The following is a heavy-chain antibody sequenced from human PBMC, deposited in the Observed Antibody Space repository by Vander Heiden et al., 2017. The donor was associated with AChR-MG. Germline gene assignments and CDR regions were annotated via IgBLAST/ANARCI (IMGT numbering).Heavy chain of an antibody. J-gene: IGHJ3*02. Sequence: QVQLVESGGGVVQPGRSLRLSCAASGFTFSSYAMHWVRQAPGKGLEWVAVISYDGSNKYYADSVKGRFTISRDNSKNTLYLQMNSLRAEDTAVYYCARDQVQGAPGAFDIWGQGTMVTVSS. CDR3: ARDQVQGAPGAFDI. CDR2: ISYDGSNK. CDR1: GFTFSSYA. V-gene: IGHV3-30-3*01. D-gene: IGHD3-10*01.